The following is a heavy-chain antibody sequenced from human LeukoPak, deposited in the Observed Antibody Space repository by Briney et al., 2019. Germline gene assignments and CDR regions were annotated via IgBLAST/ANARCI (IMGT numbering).Heavy chain of an antibody. J-gene: IGHJ6*02. CDR2: ISGSGGTT. V-gene: IGHV3-23*01. Sequence: PGGSLRLTCAASGFTFNNYAMNWVRHAPGKGLEWGSVISGSGGTTYYAASVKRRFTISRDSSKNTLYLQMNSLGAEDTAVYYCAKVSGGGLYYDGMDVWGQGTTVTVSS. CDR3: AKVSGGGLYYDGMDV. D-gene: IGHD1-14*01. CDR1: GFTFNNYA.